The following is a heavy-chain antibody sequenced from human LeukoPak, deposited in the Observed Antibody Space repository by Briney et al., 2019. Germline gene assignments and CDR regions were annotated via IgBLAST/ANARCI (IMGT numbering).Heavy chain of an antibody. V-gene: IGHV1-2*02. Sequence: GASVKVSCKASGYTFTGYYMHWVRQAPGQGLEWMGWINPNSGGTNYAQKFQGRVTMTRDTSISTAYMELSRLRSDDTAVYYCARALTMIVVVITNGGYFFDYWGQGTLVIVSS. CDR1: GYTFTGYY. CDR3: ARALTMIVVVITNGGYFFDY. CDR2: INPNSGGT. D-gene: IGHD3-22*01. J-gene: IGHJ4*02.